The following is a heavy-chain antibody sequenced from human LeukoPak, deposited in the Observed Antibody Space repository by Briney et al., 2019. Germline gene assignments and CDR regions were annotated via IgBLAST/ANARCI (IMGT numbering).Heavy chain of an antibody. CDR1: GFIFSSYG. Sequence: PGGSLRLSCAGSGFIFSSYGMHCVRQAPGKGLEWMAFIRSDGGNKYYADSVKGRFTISRDNSKNTLYLQMNSLRAEDTAVYYCARILDSAWGELGYWGQGTLVTVSS. CDR3: ARILDSAWGELGY. D-gene: IGHD6-19*01. CDR2: IRSDGGNK. J-gene: IGHJ4*02. V-gene: IGHV3-30*02.